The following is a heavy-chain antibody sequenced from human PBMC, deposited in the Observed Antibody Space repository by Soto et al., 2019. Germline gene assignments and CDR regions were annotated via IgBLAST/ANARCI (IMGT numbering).Heavy chain of an antibody. Sequence: GGSLRLSCAASGFTFSSYAMHWVRQAPGKGLEWVAVISYDGSNKYYADSVKGRFTISRGNSKNTLYLQMNSLRAEETAVYYCARDPPRGPITMVRGVIVELDLYYYYGMDVWGQGTTVTVSS. J-gene: IGHJ6*02. CDR3: ARDPPRGPITMVRGVIVELDLYYYYGMDV. CDR1: GFTFSSYA. D-gene: IGHD3-10*01. CDR2: ISYDGSNK. V-gene: IGHV3-30-3*01.